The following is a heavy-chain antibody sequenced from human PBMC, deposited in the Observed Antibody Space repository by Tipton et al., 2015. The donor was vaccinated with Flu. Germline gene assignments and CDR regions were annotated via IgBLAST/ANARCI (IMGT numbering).Heavy chain of an antibody. CDR2: TYYSGTP. V-gene: IGHV4-39*01. J-gene: IGHJ5*02. CDR3: VTPMIRGLMRFDP. D-gene: IGHD3-10*01. Sequence: TLSLTCTVSGGSISSNNYYWGWIRQPPGKGLEWIGATYYSGTPYYNPSLKSRVSVSVDTSNNQFSLRLSYVTAADTAVYYCVTPMIRGLMRFDPWGQGTLFPVSS. CDR1: GGSISSNNYY.